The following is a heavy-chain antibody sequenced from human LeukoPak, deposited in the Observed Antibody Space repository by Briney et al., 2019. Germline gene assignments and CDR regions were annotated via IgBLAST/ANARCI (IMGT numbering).Heavy chain of an antibody. V-gene: IGHV1-18*04. CDR1: GYTFTSYG. Sequence: ASVKVSCKASGYTFTSYGISWVRQAPGQGLEWMGWISAYNGNTNYAQKLQGRVTMTTDTSTSTAYMELRSLRSDDTAVYYCTREVRQRCSGGSCYADYWGQGTLVTVSS. J-gene: IGHJ4*02. CDR3: TREVRQRCSGGSCYADY. CDR2: ISAYNGNT. D-gene: IGHD2-15*01.